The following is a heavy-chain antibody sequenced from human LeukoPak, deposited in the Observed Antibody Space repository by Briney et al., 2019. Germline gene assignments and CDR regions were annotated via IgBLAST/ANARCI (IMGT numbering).Heavy chain of an antibody. Sequence: GGSLRLSCAASGFTFSSYWMSWVRQAPGKGLEWVANIRQDGSEKYYVDSVKGRFTISRDNAKDSLYLQMNSLRAEDTAVYYCARDVHDYGDERWENWGQGTLVTVSS. D-gene: IGHD4-17*01. CDR1: GFTFSSYW. CDR2: IRQDGSEK. J-gene: IGHJ4*02. CDR3: ARDVHDYGDERWEN. V-gene: IGHV3-7*01.